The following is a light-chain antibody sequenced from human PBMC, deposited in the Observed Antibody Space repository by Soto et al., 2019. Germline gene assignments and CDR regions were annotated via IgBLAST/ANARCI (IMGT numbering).Light chain of an antibody. CDR3: QQYNNWPQT. CDR2: GAS. CDR1: QSVSSN. V-gene: IGKV3-15*01. Sequence: EILITQSPATLSVSPGERATLSCRAGQSVSSNLAWYQQKPGQAPRLLIYGASTRATGIPARFSGSGSGTEFTLTISSLQSEDFAVYYCQQYNNWPQTFGQGTKVDIK. J-gene: IGKJ1*01.